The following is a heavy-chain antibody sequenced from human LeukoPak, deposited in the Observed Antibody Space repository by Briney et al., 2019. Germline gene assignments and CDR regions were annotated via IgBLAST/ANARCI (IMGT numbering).Heavy chain of an antibody. CDR1: GYTFTSYG. D-gene: IGHD3-22*01. CDR2: ISAYNGNT. CDR3: ARDRRDSSGYSNLDY. V-gene: IGHV1-18*01. Sequence: GASVKVSCKASGYTFTSYGISWVRQAPRQGLEWMGWISAYNGNTNYAQKLQGRVTMTTDTSTSTAYMELRSLRSDDTAVYYCARDRRDSSGYSNLDYWGQGTLVTVSS. J-gene: IGHJ4*02.